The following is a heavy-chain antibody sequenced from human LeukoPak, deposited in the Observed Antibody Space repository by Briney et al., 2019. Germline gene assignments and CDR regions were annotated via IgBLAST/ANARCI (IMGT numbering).Heavy chain of an antibody. Sequence: GGSLRLSCAASGFTVSSNYMSWVRQAPGKGLEWVSIIYSGGSTFYADSVKGRFTISRDNSKNTLYLQMNSLRAEDTAVYYYARGGSYLSAFDIWGQGTMVTVSS. D-gene: IGHD1-26*01. V-gene: IGHV3-53*01. CDR1: GFTVSSNY. CDR3: ARGGSYLSAFDI. J-gene: IGHJ3*02. CDR2: IYSGGST.